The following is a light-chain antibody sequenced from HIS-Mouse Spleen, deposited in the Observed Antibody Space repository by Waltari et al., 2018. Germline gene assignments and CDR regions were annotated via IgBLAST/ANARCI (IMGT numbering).Light chain of an antibody. CDR3: SSYTSSSTYV. Sequence: QSALTQPASVSGSPGQSIPISCTGTRTAVGGSNSCSGYQQHPEKAPKLMIYDVSNRPSGVSNRFSGSKSGNTASLTISGLQAEDEADYYCSSYTSSSTYVFGTGTKVTVL. V-gene: IGLV2-14*03. CDR1: RTAVGGSNS. J-gene: IGLJ1*01. CDR2: DVS.